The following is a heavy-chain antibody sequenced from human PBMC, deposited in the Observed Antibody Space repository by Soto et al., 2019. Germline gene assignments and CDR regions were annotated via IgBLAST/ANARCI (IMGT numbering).Heavy chain of an antibody. CDR1: GGTFSSYS. V-gene: IGHV1-69*01. Sequence: QVQLVQSGAEVKKPGSSVKVSCKASGGTFSSYSINWVRQAPGQGIEWMGEIIPIFGTANYAQKFQGRVTITADEATSTAYMELSSLRSEETAVYYCARDGGRHSGGIDYWGQGTLVTVSS. CDR3: ARDGGRHSGGIDY. CDR2: IIPIFGTA. J-gene: IGHJ4*02. D-gene: IGHD1-26*01.